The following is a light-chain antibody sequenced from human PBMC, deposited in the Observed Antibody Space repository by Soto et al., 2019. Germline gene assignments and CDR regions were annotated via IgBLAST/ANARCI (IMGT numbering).Light chain of an antibody. J-gene: IGKJ5*01. CDR1: QSISSY. V-gene: IGKV1-39*01. CDR3: QQSYSTPRVT. Sequence: DIQMTQSPSSLSASVGDRVTITCRASQSISSYLNWYQQKPGKAPKLLIYAASSLQSGVPSRFSGSGSGTDFTLTISRLQPEDFSTCYCQQSYSTPRVTFGQGTRLEIK. CDR2: AAS.